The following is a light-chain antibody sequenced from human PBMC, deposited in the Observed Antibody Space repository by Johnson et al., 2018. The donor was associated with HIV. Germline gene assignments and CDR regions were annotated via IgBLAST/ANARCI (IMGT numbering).Light chain of an antibody. J-gene: IGLJ1*01. CDR3: GTWGGV. CDR2: DNN. Sequence: QPVLTQPPSVSAAPGQKVTISCSGSTSNIGKSYVSWYQHHPGTAPKLLIYDNNKRPSGIPDRFSGSKSGTSATLGITGLQTGDEADYYCGTWGGVFGTGTKVTVL. CDR1: TSNIGKSY. V-gene: IGLV1-51*01.